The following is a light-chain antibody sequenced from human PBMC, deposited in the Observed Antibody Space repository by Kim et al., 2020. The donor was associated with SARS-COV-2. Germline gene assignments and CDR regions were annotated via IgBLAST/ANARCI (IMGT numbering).Light chain of an antibody. Sequence: SASVGDRVTITCRASQSITSWLAWYQQQPGKAPKLLLYMASTLQSGVPSRFSGSGSGTEFTLTISSLHPDDSATYYCQQYNNYPVTFGQGTKLEIK. J-gene: IGKJ2*01. CDR3: QQYNNYPVT. CDR2: MAS. CDR1: QSITSW. V-gene: IGKV1-5*03.